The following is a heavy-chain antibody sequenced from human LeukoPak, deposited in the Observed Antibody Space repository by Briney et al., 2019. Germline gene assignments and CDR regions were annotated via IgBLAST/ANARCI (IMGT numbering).Heavy chain of an antibody. D-gene: IGHD6-19*01. CDR2: VYYSGST. CDR1: GDSMSGHF. Sequence: SETLSLTCTVSGDSMSGHFWSCIRQPPGKGLEWIGYVYYSGSTYYNPSLKSRLTMSVDTSKNHFSLRLSSVTAADTAVHYCARLDGSGWYDGDYWGRGTLVTVSS. J-gene: IGHJ4*02. V-gene: IGHV4-59*08. CDR3: ARLDGSGWYDGDY.